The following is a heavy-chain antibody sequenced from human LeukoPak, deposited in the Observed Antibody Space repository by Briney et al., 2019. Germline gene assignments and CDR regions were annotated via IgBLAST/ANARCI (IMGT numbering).Heavy chain of an antibody. Sequence: GGSLRLSCVASGFSLSYHAMHWVRQTPGKGLEWVAVISFDGSTKVYADSVKGRFTISRDNAKNSLYLQMNSLRAEDTAVYYCAELGITMIGGVWGKGTTVTISS. V-gene: IGHV3-30*04. J-gene: IGHJ6*04. D-gene: IGHD3-10*02. CDR3: AELGITMIGGV. CDR2: ISFDGSTK. CDR1: GFSLSYHA.